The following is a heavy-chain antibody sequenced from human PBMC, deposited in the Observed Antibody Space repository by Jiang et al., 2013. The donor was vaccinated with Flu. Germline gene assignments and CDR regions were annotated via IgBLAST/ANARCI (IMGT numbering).Heavy chain of an antibody. CDR1: VAPSAVVVTT. Sequence: KPSRPCPSPALSLVAPSAVVVTTGAGSASPQGRGVEWIGSIYYSGSTYYNPSLKSRVTISVDTSKNQFSLKLSSVTAADTAVYYCARITPDAFDIWGQGTMVTVSS. CDR2: IYYSGST. CDR3: ARITPDAFDI. J-gene: IGHJ3*02. V-gene: IGHV4-39*07. D-gene: IGHD3-16*01.